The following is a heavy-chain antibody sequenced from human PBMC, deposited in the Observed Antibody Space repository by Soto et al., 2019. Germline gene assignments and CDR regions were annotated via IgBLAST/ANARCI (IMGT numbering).Heavy chain of an antibody. CDR3: VKVSGYCIRASCCPYLDY. CDR2: ISGSGGNI. J-gene: IGHJ4*02. Sequence: GWCLRLSCSGSVFTFSHHSLYWVRQPPGKGLQCVSSISGSGGNIYYAESVKGRFTISRDNSKNTLYLQMTSLSSEDSAVYYCVKVSGYCIRASCCPYLDYCGQGNSVTVSA. D-gene: IGHD2-15*01. V-gene: IGHV3-64D*06. CDR1: VFTFSHHS.